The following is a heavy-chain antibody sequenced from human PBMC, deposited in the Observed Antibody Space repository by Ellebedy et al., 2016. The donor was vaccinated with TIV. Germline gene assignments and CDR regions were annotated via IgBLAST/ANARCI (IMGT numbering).Heavy chain of an antibody. Sequence: GDSLKISXAVSGFSINTYWMSWVRQAPGKGLEWVANINEDGSERYYVDSVKGRFTISRDNAKNSLYLQMNSLRAEDTAVYYCARDAPTLGGDYVENWGQGTMVTVSS. CDR2: INEDGSER. D-gene: IGHD4-17*01. CDR1: GFSINTYW. V-gene: IGHV3-7*01. CDR3: ARDAPTLGGDYVEN. J-gene: IGHJ3*01.